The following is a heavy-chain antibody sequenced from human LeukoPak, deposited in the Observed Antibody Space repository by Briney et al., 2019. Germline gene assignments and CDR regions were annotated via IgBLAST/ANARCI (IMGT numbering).Heavy chain of an antibody. Sequence: PSETLSLTCAVSGGSISSSNWWSWVRQPPGKGLEWIGEIYHSGSTNYNPSLKSRVTISVDKSKNQFSLKLSSVTAADTAVYYCARDKRTTVTTGWDDAFDIWGQGTMVTVSS. CDR3: ARDKRTTVTTGWDDAFDI. CDR2: IYHSGST. CDR1: GGSISSSNW. V-gene: IGHV4-4*02. J-gene: IGHJ3*02. D-gene: IGHD4-17*01.